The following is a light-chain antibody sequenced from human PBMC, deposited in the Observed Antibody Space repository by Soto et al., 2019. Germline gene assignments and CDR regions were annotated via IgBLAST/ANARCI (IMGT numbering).Light chain of an antibody. V-gene: IGKV1-5*03. CDR3: QHYNTYSWFT. CDR1: QSISNW. J-gene: IGKJ3*01. Sequence: DIQMTQSPSTLSASVGDRVTITCRASQSISNWLAWYQQKPGKAPKLLIYQASSLESGVPSRFSGSGSGTESTLTISSVQPDDLATYYCQHYNTYSWFTFGPGTKVDIK. CDR2: QAS.